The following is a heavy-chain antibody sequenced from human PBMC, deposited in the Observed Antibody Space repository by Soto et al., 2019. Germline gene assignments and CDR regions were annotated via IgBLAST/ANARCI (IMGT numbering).Heavy chain of an antibody. Sequence: GGSLRLSCAASGFTFSNYAMHWVRQAPGKGLEYVSTISSSGGSTYYANSVKGRFTISRDNSKNTLYPQMGSLRAEDMAVYYCASSREGYYFDYWGQGTLVTVSS. D-gene: IGHD1-26*01. CDR1: GFTFSNYA. CDR3: ASSREGYYFDY. CDR2: ISSSGGST. V-gene: IGHV3-64*01. J-gene: IGHJ4*02.